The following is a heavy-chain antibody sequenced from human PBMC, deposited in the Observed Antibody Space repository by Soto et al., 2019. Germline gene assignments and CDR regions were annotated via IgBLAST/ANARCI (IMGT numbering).Heavy chain of an antibody. Sequence: SETLSLTCTLSGASISDNYWSWIRQPPGKGQEWIGYIFYSGSTNYNPSLRTRVTISLDTPNNQFSLRLRSATAADTAVYYCARVSPIRATSNFDSWGRGILVTVSS. J-gene: IGHJ4*02. CDR3: ARVSPIRATSNFDS. D-gene: IGHD3-10*01. CDR1: GASISDNY. CDR2: IFYSGST. V-gene: IGHV4-59*01.